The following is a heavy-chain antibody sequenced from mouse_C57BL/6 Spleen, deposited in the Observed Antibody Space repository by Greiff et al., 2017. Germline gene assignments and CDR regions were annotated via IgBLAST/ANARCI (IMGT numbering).Heavy chain of an antibody. D-gene: IGHD1-1*01. CDR2: ISSGSSTI. Sequence: EVHLVESGGGLVKPGGSLKLSCAASGFTFSDYGMHWVRQAPEKGLEWVAYISSGSSTIYYADTVKGRFTISRDKAKNTLFLQMTSLRSEDTAMYYCARPSHYYSSRRYAMDYWGQGTSVTVSS. J-gene: IGHJ4*01. CDR3: ARPSHYYSSRRYAMDY. CDR1: GFTFSDYG. V-gene: IGHV5-17*01.